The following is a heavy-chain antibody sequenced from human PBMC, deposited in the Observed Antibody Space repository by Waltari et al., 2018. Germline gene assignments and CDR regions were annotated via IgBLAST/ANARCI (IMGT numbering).Heavy chain of an antibody. CDR3: AKDLGGTTLDY. Sequence: QVQLVESGGGVVQPGGSLRLSCAASGFTFSSYGMHWVRQAPGKGLEWVAIIRFDGSNEYYAYSVKGRFTISRDNSKNTLCLQMNSLRTEDTAVYYCAKDLGGTTLDYWGQGTLVTVSS. V-gene: IGHV3-30*02. J-gene: IGHJ4*02. CDR2: IRFDGSNE. D-gene: IGHD1-7*01. CDR1: GFTFSSYG.